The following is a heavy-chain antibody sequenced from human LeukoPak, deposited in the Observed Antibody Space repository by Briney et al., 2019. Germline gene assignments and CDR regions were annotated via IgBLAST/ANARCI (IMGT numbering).Heavy chain of an antibody. J-gene: IGHJ4*02. CDR3: ATSARTYIGSSLDY. CDR1: GYTLTELS. V-gene: IGHV1-24*01. CDR2: FDPEDGET. Sequence: GASVKVSCKVSGYTLTELSMHWVRQAPGKGLEWMGGFDPEDGETIYAQKFQGRVTMTEDTSTDTAYMELSSLRAEDTALYYCATSARTYIGSSLDYWGQGTLVTVSS. D-gene: IGHD2-15*01.